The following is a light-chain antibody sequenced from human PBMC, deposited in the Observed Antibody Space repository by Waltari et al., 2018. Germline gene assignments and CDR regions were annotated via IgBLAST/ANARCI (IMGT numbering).Light chain of an antibody. J-gene: IGKJ3*01. CDR3: QQFGGSPPHIT. Sequence: EIVLTQSPGTLSLSPGESATLSCRASQSVSSIYLAWYQQKPGQAPRLLIYGASSRATGIPDRFSGSESGTDFTLTISRLEPEDFAVYYCQQFGGSPPHITFGPGTKVDIK. CDR1: QSVSSIY. CDR2: GAS. V-gene: IGKV3-20*01.